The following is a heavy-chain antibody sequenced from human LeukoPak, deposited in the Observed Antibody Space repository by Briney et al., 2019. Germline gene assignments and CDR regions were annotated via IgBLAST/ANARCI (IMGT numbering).Heavy chain of an antibody. CDR2: IYYSGST. CDR3: ARGDRYYDILTGYYRGGLDGY. D-gene: IGHD3-9*01. CDR1: GGSVSSGSYY. J-gene: IGHJ4*02. Sequence: SETLSPTCTVSGGSVSSGSYYWSWIRQPPGKGLEWIGYIYYSGSTNYNPSLKSRVTISVDTSKNQFSLKLSSVTAADTAVYYCARGDRYYDILTGYYRGGLDGYWGQGTLVTVSS. V-gene: IGHV4-61*01.